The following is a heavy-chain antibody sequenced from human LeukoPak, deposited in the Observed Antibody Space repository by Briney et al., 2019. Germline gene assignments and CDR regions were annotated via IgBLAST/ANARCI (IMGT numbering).Heavy chain of an antibody. CDR3: ARVAVSGTDPGAFDI. CDR2: INRSGNT. Sequence: SETLSLTCAVYGGSFSGYYWSWIRQPPGKGLEWIGEINRSGNTNYNPSLKSRLTISVDTSKNQFSLKLSSVTAADTAVDYCARVAVSGTDPGAFDIWGQGTMVTVSS. J-gene: IGHJ3*02. CDR1: GGSFSGYY. V-gene: IGHV4-34*01. D-gene: IGHD6-19*01.